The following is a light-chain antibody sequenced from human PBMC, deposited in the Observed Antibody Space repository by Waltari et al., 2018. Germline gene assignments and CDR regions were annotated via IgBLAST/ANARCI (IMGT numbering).Light chain of an antibody. Sequence: QSALTQPPSASGSPGQSVPISCTGTSSDVGRFDYVSWSQQHPGQTPKLLIYNVRQRPSGVPDRFSGSKSGNTASLIVSGLQADDEADYYCSSYAGSNIVFGGGTKLTVL. CDR2: NVR. CDR1: SSDVGRFDY. J-gene: IGLJ2*01. CDR3: SSYAGSNIV. V-gene: IGLV2-8*01.